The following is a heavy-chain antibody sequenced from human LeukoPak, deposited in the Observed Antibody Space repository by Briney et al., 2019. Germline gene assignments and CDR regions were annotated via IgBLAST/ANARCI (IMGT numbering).Heavy chain of an antibody. CDR2: IKSDSVTM. D-gene: IGHD2-15*01. Sequence: GGSLRLSCAASGFTFGDSAMHWVRQSPGNGLEWVSGIKSDSVTMGYADSVRGRFTISRDNVKNSLYLQMNGLRTEDTALYYCIKGIRRSGYFSVNFDSWGQGTLVTVSS. CDR1: GFTFGDSA. V-gene: IGHV3-9*01. J-gene: IGHJ4*02. CDR3: IKGIRRSGYFSVNFDS.